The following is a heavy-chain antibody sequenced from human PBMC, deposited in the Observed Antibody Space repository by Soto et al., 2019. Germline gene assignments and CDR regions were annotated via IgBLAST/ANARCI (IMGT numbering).Heavy chain of an antibody. CDR3: IIVGGTRT. D-gene: IGHD1-26*01. V-gene: IGHV3-72*01. CDR1: GFPFSDLY. Sequence: EVQVVESGGGLVQPGGSLRLSCAASGFPFSDLYIDWVRQAPGKGLEWVARIRNKANYYTTDYAASVKGRFTISRDDSKNSVYLQMNSLKTEDTAVYYFIIVGGTRTWGQGTVVSVSS. J-gene: IGHJ5*02. CDR2: IRNKANYYTT.